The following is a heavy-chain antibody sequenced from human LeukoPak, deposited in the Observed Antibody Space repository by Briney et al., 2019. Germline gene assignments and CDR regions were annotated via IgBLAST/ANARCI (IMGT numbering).Heavy chain of an antibody. CDR1: GGTFSSYA. J-gene: IGHJ2*01. CDR2: IIPIFGTA. CDR3: ARGMGTASDWYFDL. V-gene: IGHV1-69*13. D-gene: IGHD5-18*01. Sequence: SVKVSCKASGGTFSSYAISWVRQAPGQGLEWMGGIIPIFGTANYAQKFQGRVTITADESTSTAYMGLSSLRSEDTAVYYCARGMGTASDWYFDLWGRGTLVTVSS.